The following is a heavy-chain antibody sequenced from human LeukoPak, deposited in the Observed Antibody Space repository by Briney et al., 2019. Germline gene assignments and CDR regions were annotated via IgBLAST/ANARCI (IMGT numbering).Heavy chain of an antibody. Sequence: PSGTLSLTCAVYGGSFSGYYWSWIRQPPGKGLEWIGEINHSGSTNYNPSLKSRVTMSVDTSKNQFSLKLSSVTAADTAVYYCARLPRVVRNPSGVWGKGTTVTVSS. CDR1: GGSFSGYY. CDR3: ARLPRVVRNPSGV. J-gene: IGHJ6*04. D-gene: IGHD6-6*01. CDR2: INHSGST. V-gene: IGHV4-34*01.